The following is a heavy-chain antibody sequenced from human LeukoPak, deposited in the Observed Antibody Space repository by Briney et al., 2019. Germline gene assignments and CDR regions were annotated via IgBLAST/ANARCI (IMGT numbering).Heavy chain of an antibody. D-gene: IGHD4-11*01. CDR1: GGTFSNYA. V-gene: IGHV1-69*13. CDR3: ARGYSNYAASPDYYYGMDV. J-gene: IGHJ6*02. Sequence: ASVKVSCKASGGTFSNYAISWVRQAPGQGLEWMGGIIPIFGTANYAQKFQGRVTITADESTSTAYMELSSLRSEDTAVYYCARGYSNYAASPDYYYGMDVWGQGTTVTVSS. CDR2: IIPIFGTA.